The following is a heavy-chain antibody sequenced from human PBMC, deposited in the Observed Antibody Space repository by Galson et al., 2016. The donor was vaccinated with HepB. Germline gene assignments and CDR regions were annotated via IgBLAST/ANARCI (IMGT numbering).Heavy chain of an antibody. CDR1: GFMFENFP. CDR2: ISWSSGTI. D-gene: IGHD5-24*01. CDR3: VKGKATIDF. J-gene: IGHJ4*02. V-gene: IGHV3-9*01. Sequence: SLRLSCAASGFMFENFPMHWVRQAPGKGLEWVSGISWSSGTIDYADSVQGRFTISRDNAKNSLYLHMTSLRPEDTAFYYCVKGKATIDFWGQGTPVIVS.